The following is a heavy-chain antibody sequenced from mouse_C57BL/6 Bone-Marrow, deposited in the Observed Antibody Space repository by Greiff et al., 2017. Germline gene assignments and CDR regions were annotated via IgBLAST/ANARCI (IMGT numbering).Heavy chain of an antibody. CDR3: ARTLTTAGPYYAMDY. Sequence: QVQLQQSGAELARPGASVKMCCKASGYTFTSDTMHWVKRRPGQGLEWIGYINPSSGYTKYNQKFKDKATVTADKSSSTAYMQLSSLTSEDSAVYYCARTLTTAGPYYAMDYWGQGTTVTVSS. V-gene: IGHV1-4*01. J-gene: IGHJ4*01. CDR1: GYTFTSDT. D-gene: IGHD1-2*01. CDR2: INPSSGYT.